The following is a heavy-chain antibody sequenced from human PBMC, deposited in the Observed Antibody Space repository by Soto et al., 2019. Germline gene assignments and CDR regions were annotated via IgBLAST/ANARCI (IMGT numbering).Heavy chain of an antibody. CDR2: IYYSGST. CDR3: ARLYYGSGSPRGWFDP. Sequence: QLQLQESGPGLVKPSETLSLTCTVSGGSISSSTYCWGWIRQPPGQGLEWIGSIYYSGSTHYNPSLKRRVTISVDTSKNQSSLNLSSVTAADTAVYYCARLYYGSGSPRGWFDPWGQGTLVTVSS. V-gene: IGHV4-39*01. D-gene: IGHD3-10*01. CDR1: GGSISSSTYC. J-gene: IGHJ5*02.